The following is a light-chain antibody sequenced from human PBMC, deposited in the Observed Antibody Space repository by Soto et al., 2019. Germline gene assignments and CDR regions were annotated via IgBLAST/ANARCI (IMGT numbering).Light chain of an antibody. CDR2: GAS. CDR3: QQYGSPPLT. CDR1: HDISRN. V-gene: IGKV1-33*01. J-gene: IGKJ5*01. Sequence: IPVTQSPSSLSASTGHRVTITCQASHDISRNLAWYQQKPGKAPKLLIYGASCLETGVPSRFSGSGSGTDFTLTISSLQPEDFAMYYCQQYGSPPLTFGQGTRLEIK.